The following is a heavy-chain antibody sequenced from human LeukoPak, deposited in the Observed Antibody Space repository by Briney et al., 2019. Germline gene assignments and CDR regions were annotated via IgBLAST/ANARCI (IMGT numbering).Heavy chain of an antibody. Sequence: PGASLRLSCAASGFTFSNYAMYWVRQAPGKGLEWVSAVGGRDDSTYYADSVKGRFTISRDTSKNTLYLQMNSLRAEDTAVYYCAKWGDYDILTGYYDPDYWGQGTLVTVSS. J-gene: IGHJ4*02. CDR3: AKWGDYDILTGYYDPDY. V-gene: IGHV3-23*01. CDR1: GFTFSNYA. CDR2: VGGRDDST. D-gene: IGHD3-9*01.